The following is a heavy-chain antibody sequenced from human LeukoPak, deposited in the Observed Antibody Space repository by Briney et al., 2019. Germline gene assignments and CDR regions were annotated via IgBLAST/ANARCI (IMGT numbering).Heavy chain of an antibody. V-gene: IGHV4-59*01. Sequence: PSETLSLTCTVSGGSISSYYWSWIRQPPGKGLDGIGYIYYSGSTNYNPSLKSRVTISVDTSKNQFSLKLSSVTAADTAVYYCARGCSGGSCKYNYYGMDVWGQGTTVTVSS. D-gene: IGHD2-15*01. CDR3: ARGCSGGSCKYNYYGMDV. CDR2: IYYSGST. CDR1: GGSISSYY. J-gene: IGHJ6*02.